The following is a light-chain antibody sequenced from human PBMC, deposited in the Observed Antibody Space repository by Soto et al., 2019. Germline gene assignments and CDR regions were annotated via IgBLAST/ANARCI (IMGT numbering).Light chain of an antibody. J-gene: IGKJ3*01. CDR1: QSVSQY. Sequence: EIVLTQSPGTLSWSLGERATLSCRASQSVSQYLAWYQQKPGQAPRLLIYGASCTGTGIPDRFSGSGSGTDFTVTINRMEPADVAVYYCQQYSSYARHTFGPGTNVDI. CDR2: GAS. V-gene: IGKV3-20*01. CDR3: QQYSSYARHT.